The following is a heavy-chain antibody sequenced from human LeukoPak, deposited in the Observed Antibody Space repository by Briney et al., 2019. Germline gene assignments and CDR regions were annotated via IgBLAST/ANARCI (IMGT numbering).Heavy chain of an antibody. CDR2: IKQDGSEK. D-gene: IGHD2-2*01. CDR3: ARADIVVVPAAQIQNYYYYYGMDV. Sequence: GGSLILSCAASGFPFSSYWMSLVRPAPGKGLEWVANIKQDGSEKYYLDSVKGRFTISRDNAKNSLYLQMNSLRAEDTAVYYCARADIVVVPAAQIQNYYYYYGMDVWGQGTTVTVSS. J-gene: IGHJ6*02. CDR1: GFPFSSYW. V-gene: IGHV3-7*01.